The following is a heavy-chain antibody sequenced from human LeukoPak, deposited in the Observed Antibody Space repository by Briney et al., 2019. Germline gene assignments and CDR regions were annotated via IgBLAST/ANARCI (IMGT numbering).Heavy chain of an antibody. Sequence: ASVKVSCKASGGTFSSYAISWVRQAPGQGLEWKGGIIPIFGTANYVQKFQGRVTITADESTSTAYMELSSLRSEDTAVYYCARGHLGYCSSTSCYGIADYWGQGTLVTVSS. CDR1: GGTFSSYA. J-gene: IGHJ4*02. D-gene: IGHD2-2*01. CDR3: ARGHLGYCSSTSCYGIADY. V-gene: IGHV1-69*13. CDR2: IIPIFGTA.